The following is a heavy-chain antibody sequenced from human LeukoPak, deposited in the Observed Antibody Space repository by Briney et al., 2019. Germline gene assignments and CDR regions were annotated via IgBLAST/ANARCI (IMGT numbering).Heavy chain of an antibody. J-gene: IGHJ4*02. V-gene: IGHV3-23*01. D-gene: IGHD5-18*01. CDR1: GFTFNNYA. CDR3: AKGQGYNYCDSIDY. CDR2: INGGGSS. Sequence: GGSLRLSCAASGFTFNNYAMTWVRQAPGKGLEWVSVINGGGSSYYADSVKGRFTVSRDNSKNTLYLQMNSLRDEDTAVYYCAKGQGYNYCDSIDYWGQGTLVTVSS.